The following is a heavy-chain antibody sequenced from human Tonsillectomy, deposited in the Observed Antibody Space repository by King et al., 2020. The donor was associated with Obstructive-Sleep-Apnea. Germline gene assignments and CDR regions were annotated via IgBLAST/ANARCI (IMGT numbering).Heavy chain of an antibody. CDR3: ARCSAYYYPFDY. CDR1: GGSISSYY. V-gene: IGHV4-4*07. D-gene: IGHD3-22*01. Sequence: QLQESGPGLVKASETLSLICNVSGGSISSYYWSWIRQPAGKGLEWIGRIYSSWSTNYNPSLKSRVTMSVDTSKNQFSLKLNSVTAADTAVYYCARCSAYYYPFDYWGQGTLVTVSS. CDR2: IYSSWST. J-gene: IGHJ4*02.